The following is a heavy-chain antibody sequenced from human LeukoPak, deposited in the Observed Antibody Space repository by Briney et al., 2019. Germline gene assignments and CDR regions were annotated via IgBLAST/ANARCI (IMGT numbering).Heavy chain of an antibody. CDR1: GFMFTGYS. CDR2: INAGSDYI. V-gene: IGHV3-21*05. Sequence: GGSLRLSCAASGFMFTGYSMTWVRKAPGRGLKWISYINAGSDYIYYADSVEGRFTISRDNAKNSVSLQMNSLRADDTAVYYCARWGLGPSFDYWGQGTLVTVSS. CDR3: ARWGLGPSFDY. D-gene: IGHD1-26*01. J-gene: IGHJ4*02.